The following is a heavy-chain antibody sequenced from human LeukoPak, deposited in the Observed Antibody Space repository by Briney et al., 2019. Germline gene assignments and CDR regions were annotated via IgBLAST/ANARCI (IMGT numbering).Heavy chain of an antibody. Sequence: GGSLRLTCAASGFTFSSYSMNWVRQAPGKGLEWVSSISSSSSYIYYAGSVKGRFTISRDNAKNSLYLQMNSLRAEDTAVYYCARDLYSYGYVGDYWGQGTLVTVSS. J-gene: IGHJ4*02. CDR1: GFTFSSYS. CDR3: ARDLYSYGYVGDY. D-gene: IGHD5-18*01. V-gene: IGHV3-21*01. CDR2: ISSSSSYI.